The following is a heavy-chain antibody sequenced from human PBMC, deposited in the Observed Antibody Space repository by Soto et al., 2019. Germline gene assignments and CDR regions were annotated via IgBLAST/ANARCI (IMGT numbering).Heavy chain of an antibody. CDR1: GFTVSTNY. V-gene: IGHV3-66*01. CDR3: ARGGEGRGGV. J-gene: IGHJ4*02. CDR2: MYSGGAT. D-gene: IGHD2-21*01. Sequence: EVQLVESGGGLVQPGESLRLSCAATGFTVSTNYMSWVRQAPGKGLEWVSVMYSGGATHYAAYFESRFTTFRDNSKKALDIQMYCLGVEDAAVYFCARGGEGRGGVWGQGTKVTVSS.